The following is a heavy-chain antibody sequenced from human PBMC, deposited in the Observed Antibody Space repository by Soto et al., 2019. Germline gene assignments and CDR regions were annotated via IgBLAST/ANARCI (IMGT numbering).Heavy chain of an antibody. V-gene: IGHV4-34*01. CDR2: INHSGST. D-gene: IGHD6-6*01. CDR1: GGSFSGYY. CDR3: ARGRSSSIEYYYYYMDV. J-gene: IGHJ6*03. Sequence: SETLSLTCAVYGGSFSGYYWSWIRQPPGKGLEWIGEINHSGSTNYNPSLKSRVTISVDTSKNQFSLKLSSVTAADTAVYYCARGRSSSIEYYYYYMDVWGKGTTVTVSS.